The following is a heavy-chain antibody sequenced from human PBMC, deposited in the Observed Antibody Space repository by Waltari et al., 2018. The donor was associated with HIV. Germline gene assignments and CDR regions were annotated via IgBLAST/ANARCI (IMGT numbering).Heavy chain of an antibody. CDR1: GYSFTSYW. Sequence: EVQLVQSGAEVKKPGESLKISCKGSGYSFTSYWIGWVRRLPGQALEWMWIIYPGDSDTRYSPSFQGQVTISADKSISTAYLQWSSLKASDTAMYYCARRTYYDFWSGSEPNGMDVWGQGTTVTVSS. V-gene: IGHV5-51*03. D-gene: IGHD3-3*01. J-gene: IGHJ6*02. CDR3: ARRTYYDFWSGSEPNGMDV. CDR2: IYPGDSDT.